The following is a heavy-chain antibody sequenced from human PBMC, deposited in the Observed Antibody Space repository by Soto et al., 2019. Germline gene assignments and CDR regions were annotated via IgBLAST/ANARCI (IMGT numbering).Heavy chain of an antibody. J-gene: IGHJ4*02. D-gene: IGHD3-16*01. V-gene: IGHV1-46*01. Sequence: ASVKVSCRASGYTFTSYYRHWVRQAPGQGLEWMGVIHYSGATPTYAQKFQGRVTMARDTSTSTVYVELSSLTSEDTAVYYCARGGPHLDTIGSFEYWGQGTIVSGSP. CDR3: ARGGPHLDTIGSFEY. CDR2: IHYSGATP. CDR1: GYTFTSYY.